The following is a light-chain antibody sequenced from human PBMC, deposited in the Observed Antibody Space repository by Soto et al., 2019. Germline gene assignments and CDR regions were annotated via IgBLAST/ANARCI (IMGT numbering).Light chain of an antibody. V-gene: IGLV2-14*01. Sequence: HSALTQPAAVSGSPGQSITISCTGTSSDVGDNNYVSWYQPHPGKAPKLMIYDVTHRPSGSSNRFSGSKSGNTASLTISGLQAYDEAEYYCSSYTISSTLYVFGTGTKLTVL. J-gene: IGLJ1*01. CDR3: SSYTISSTLYV. CDR2: DVT. CDR1: SSDVGDNNY.